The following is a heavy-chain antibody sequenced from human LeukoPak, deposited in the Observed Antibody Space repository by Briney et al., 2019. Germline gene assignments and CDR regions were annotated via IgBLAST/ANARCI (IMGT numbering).Heavy chain of an antibody. CDR1: GYTFTSYG. J-gene: IGHJ6*02. CDR2: ISAYNGNI. V-gene: IGHV1-18*01. CDR3: ARWDIVVVPAAKRDYYGMDV. Sequence: ASVKVSCKASGYTFTSYGISWVRQAPGQGLEWMGWISAYNGNINYAQKLQGRVTMTTDTSTSTAYMELRSLRSDDTAVYYCARWDIVVVPAAKRDYYGMDVWGQGTTVTVSS. D-gene: IGHD2-2*01.